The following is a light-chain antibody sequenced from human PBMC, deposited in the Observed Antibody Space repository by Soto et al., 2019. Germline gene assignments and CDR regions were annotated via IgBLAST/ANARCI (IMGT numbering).Light chain of an antibody. CDR3: QNYNSYPPAGT. Sequence: DFQMTQSPSSLSASVGDRVTITCRASQGINNHLAWFQQKPGKVPKVLIYAAPTLQSGVPSRFSGSGSGTDVPLTISSLQPADVAPYYRQNYNSYPPAGTFGGGTKVEIK. CDR1: QGINNH. J-gene: IGKJ4*01. V-gene: IGKV1-27*01. CDR2: AAP.